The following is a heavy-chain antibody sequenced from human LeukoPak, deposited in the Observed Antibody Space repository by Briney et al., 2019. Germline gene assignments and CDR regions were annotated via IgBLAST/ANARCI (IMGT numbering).Heavy chain of an antibody. CDR3: AKNAAPTRYFDWLPIDY. D-gene: IGHD3-9*01. Sequence: GGSPRLSCAASGFTFSSYAMSWVRQAPGMGLEWVSSTSGSGGSEYYADSVKGRYTISRDNSKNTLYLQMNSLRGEDTAVYYCAKNAAPTRYFDWLPIDYWGQGTLVTVSS. J-gene: IGHJ4*02. V-gene: IGHV3-23*01. CDR1: GFTFSSYA. CDR2: TSGSGGSE.